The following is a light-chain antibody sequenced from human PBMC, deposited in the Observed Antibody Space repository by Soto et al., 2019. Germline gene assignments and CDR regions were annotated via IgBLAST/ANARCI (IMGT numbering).Light chain of an antibody. J-gene: IGKJ4*01. CDR3: QHNNSPPLS. Sequence: DIQMTQSPSSLSASVGDRVTITCRASQSISSYLSWFQQKPGAAPRLLIYSASRLTSGGPSRFIGSGSGTDFTLTISRLQPEYVATYYCQHNNSPPLSFGGGTQVEI. CDR1: QSISSY. V-gene: IGKV1-39*01. CDR2: SAS.